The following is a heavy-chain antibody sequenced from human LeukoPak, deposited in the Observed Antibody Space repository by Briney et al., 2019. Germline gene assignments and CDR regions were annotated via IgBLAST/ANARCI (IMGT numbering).Heavy chain of an antibody. CDR1: GFSFTAYS. Sequence: PGGSLTLSCAASGFSFTAYSMNCVRQAPGRGLEWISYIGPGGDIYYADSVTGRFTVSRDIAKNSLYLQMNGLSVEDTAVYYYARSFDLWGQGTLVTVSS. CDR3: ARSFDL. V-gene: IGHV3-48*01. D-gene: IGHD3-9*01. CDR2: IGPGGDI. J-gene: IGHJ4*02.